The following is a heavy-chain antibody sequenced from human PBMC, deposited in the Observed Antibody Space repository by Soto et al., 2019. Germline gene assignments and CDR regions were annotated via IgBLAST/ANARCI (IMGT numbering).Heavy chain of an antibody. J-gene: IGHJ5*02. CDR2: IWYDGSNK. D-gene: IGHD2-21*01. CDR1: GFTFSSYG. V-gene: IGHV3-33*01. CDR3: AREGGVVVPINWFDP. Sequence: QVQLVESGGGVVQPGRSLRLSCAASGFTFSSYGMHWVRQAPGKGLEWVAVIWYDGSNKYYADSVKGRFTISRDNSKNTLYLQMNSLRAEDTAVYYCAREGGVVVPINWFDPWGQGTLVTVSS.